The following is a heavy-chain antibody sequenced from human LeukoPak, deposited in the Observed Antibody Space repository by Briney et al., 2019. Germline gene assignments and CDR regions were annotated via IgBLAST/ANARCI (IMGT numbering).Heavy chain of an antibody. CDR2: INPNSGGT. D-gene: IGHD6-13*01. CDR3: ARDRDSSRLPLTNWFDP. Sequence: ASVKVSCKASGYTFTSYYMHWVRQAPGQGLEWMGWINPNSGGTNYAQKFQGRVTMTRDTSISTAYMELSRLRSDDTAVYYCARDRDSSRLPLTNWFDPWGQGTLVTVSS. J-gene: IGHJ5*02. CDR1: GYTFTSYY. V-gene: IGHV1-2*02.